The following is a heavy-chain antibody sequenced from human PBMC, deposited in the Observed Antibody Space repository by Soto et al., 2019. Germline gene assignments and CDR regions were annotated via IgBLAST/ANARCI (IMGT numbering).Heavy chain of an antibody. D-gene: IGHD5-18*01. CDR1: GGSISSSSYY. V-gene: IGHV4-39*01. J-gene: IGHJ3*01. CDR3: ARRYSYGYKDAFDL. CDR2: IYYSGST. Sequence: PSETLSLTCTISGGSISSSSYYWGWIRQPPGKGLEWIGSIYYSGSTYYNPSLKSRVTISVDTSKNQFSLKLSSVTAADTAVYYCARRYSYGYKDAFDLWGQGTMVT.